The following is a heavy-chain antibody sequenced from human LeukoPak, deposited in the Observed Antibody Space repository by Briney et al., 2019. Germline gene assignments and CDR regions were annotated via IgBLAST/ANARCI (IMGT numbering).Heavy chain of an antibody. CDR1: GFTFSDYD. J-gene: IGHJ4*02. CDR3: GRAFPPLRTSSAGDL. Sequence: GGSLRLSCSASGFTFSDYDMNWVRQVPGKGLEWVSSISYLSSHVYYGDSVKGRFSISRDNAKNSLYLQMNSLGAEDTAIYYCGRAFPPLRTSSAGDLWGQGILVTVSS. V-gene: IGHV3-21*01. D-gene: IGHD3-16*01. CDR2: ISYLSSHV.